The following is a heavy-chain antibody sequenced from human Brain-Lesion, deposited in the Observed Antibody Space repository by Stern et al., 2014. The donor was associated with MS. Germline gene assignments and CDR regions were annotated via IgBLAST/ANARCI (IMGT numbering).Heavy chain of an antibody. CDR2: IHDSGST. J-gene: IGHJ5*02. CDR1: GGSISSSGYY. V-gene: IGHV4-61*02. Sequence: VQLLESGPGLVKPSQTLSLTCTVSGGSISSSGYYWSWIRQPADKGLEWIGRIHDSGSTYYNPSLKSRVTLSMDTAKYHVSLKLPSGTAADTAVYYCATTRWDLFTWNWFDPWGQGTLVTVSS. CDR3: ATTRWDLFTWNWFDP. D-gene: IGHD1-26*01.